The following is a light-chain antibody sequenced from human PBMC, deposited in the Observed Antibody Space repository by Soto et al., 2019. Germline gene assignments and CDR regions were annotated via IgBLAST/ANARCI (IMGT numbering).Light chain of an antibody. CDR3: QQSYRSPYT. J-gene: IGKJ2*01. Sequence: QLTQSPSSLSASVGDRVTVTCRASQSINIYLNWYQQKPGKAPTVLIYGATTLESGVPSRFSGGGSRTDFTLTIDSLQIEDFATYYCQQSYRSPYTFVQGTKLEI. CDR1: QSINIY. V-gene: IGKV1-39*01. CDR2: GAT.